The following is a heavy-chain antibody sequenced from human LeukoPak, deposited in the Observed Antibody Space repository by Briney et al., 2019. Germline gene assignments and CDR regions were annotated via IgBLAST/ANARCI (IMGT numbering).Heavy chain of an antibody. Sequence: QPGGSLRLSCAASGFTFSTYGMHWVRQAPGKGLECVAVISHDGSNKYYAESVRGRFTISRDTSKNTLYLQMNSLRAEDTAVYYCARDLRSWYLDYYFDYWGQGTLVTVSS. CDR1: GFTFSTYG. J-gene: IGHJ4*02. D-gene: IGHD6-13*01. CDR2: ISHDGSNK. CDR3: ARDLRSWYLDYYFDY. V-gene: IGHV3-30*03.